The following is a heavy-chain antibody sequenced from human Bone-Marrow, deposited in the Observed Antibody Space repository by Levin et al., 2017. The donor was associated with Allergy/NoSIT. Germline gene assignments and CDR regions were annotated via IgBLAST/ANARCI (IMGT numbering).Heavy chain of an antibody. CDR3: ATPFDY. J-gene: IGHJ4*02. CDR2: ISGDSDTI. V-gene: IGHV3-48*04. Sequence: GGSLRLSCAASGFAFSSYSMNWVRQAPGKGLEWLSYISGDSDTIYYADSVKGRFTVSRDNAKNSLYLQMNSLRAEDTAVYYCATPFDYWGQGTLVTISS. CDR1: GFAFSSYS.